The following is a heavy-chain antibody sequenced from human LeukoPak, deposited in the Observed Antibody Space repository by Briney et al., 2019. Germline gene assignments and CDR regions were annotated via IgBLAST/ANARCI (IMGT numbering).Heavy chain of an antibody. CDR2: IYYSGST. CDR3: ARLTYYYDSSGWPYFDY. D-gene: IGHD3-22*01. Sequence: SETLSLTCPVSGGSISSYYWSWIRQPPGKGLEWIGYIYYSGSTNYNPSLKSRVTISVDTSKNQFSLKLGPVTAADTAVYYCARLTYYYDSSGWPYFDYWGQGTLVTVSS. CDR1: GGSISSYY. V-gene: IGHV4-59*08. J-gene: IGHJ4*02.